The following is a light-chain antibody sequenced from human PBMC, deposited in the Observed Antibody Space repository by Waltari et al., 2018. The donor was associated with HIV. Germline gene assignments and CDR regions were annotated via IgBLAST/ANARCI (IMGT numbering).Light chain of an antibody. V-gene: IGLV1-40*01. Sequence: QSVLTQPPSVSGAPGQRVTISCTGSNSNIGAGFDVHWYQQLPGTAPKLLNYATTNRPSGVPDRFSGSKSGTSSSLAITGLQAEDEADYYCQSYDSSLSGYVFATGTRVTVL. CDR2: ATT. CDR1: NSNIGAGFD. CDR3: QSYDSSLSGYV. J-gene: IGLJ1*01.